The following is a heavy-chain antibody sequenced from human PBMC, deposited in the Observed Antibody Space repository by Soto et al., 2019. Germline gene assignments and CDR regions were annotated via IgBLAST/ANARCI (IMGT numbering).Heavy chain of an antibody. V-gene: IGHV4-30-4*01. CDR1: GGSISSGDYY. J-gene: IGHJ5*02. CDR3: ARESSSTTHNWFDP. D-gene: IGHD2-2*01. CDR2: IYYSGST. Sequence: SETLSLTCTVSGGSISSGDYYWSWIHQPPGKGLEWIGYIYYSGSTYYNPSLKSRVTISVDTSKNQFSLKLSSVTAADTAVYYCARESSSTTHNWFDPWGQGTLVTVSS.